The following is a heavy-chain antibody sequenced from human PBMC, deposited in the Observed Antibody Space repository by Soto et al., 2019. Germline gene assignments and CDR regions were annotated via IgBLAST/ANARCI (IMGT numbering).Heavy chain of an antibody. V-gene: IGHV3-23*01. CDR3: AKGPIFGVENIYDY. CDR2: MSGNGGSA. J-gene: IGHJ4*02. Sequence: VQLLESGGGLLRPGGSLRLSCAASGFTFSSYAMSWVRQAPGKGLEWVSGMSGNGGSAYYADSGKGRFTISRDNSKKTLYLQMNSLRAEDTAVYYCAKGPIFGVENIYDYWGQGTLVTVSS. D-gene: IGHD3-3*01. CDR1: GFTFSSYA.